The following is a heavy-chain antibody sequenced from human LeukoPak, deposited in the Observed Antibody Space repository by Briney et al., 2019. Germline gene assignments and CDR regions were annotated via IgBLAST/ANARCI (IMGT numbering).Heavy chain of an antibody. CDR1: GFTVSSNY. CDR2: IYSGGYT. Sequence: GGSLRLSCKVSGFTVSSNYMSWVRQAPGKGLEWVSIIYSGGYTHYADSVKGRFAISRDSPKNTLYLQMNSLRAEDTAVYHCARGIDYWGQGTLVTVSS. V-gene: IGHV3-66*02. J-gene: IGHJ4*02. CDR3: ARGIDY.